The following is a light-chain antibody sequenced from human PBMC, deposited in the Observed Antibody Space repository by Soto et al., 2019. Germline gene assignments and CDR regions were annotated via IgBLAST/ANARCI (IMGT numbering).Light chain of an antibody. CDR1: QSVGSD. CDR2: GAS. V-gene: IGKV3-15*01. CDR3: QHYNSYSEA. J-gene: IGKJ1*01. Sequence: EIVMTQSPATLSVSPGERATLSCRASQSVGSDLAWYQQKPGQAPRLLIYGASTRATGIPSRFSGSGSGTEFTLTISSLQPDDFATYYCQHYNSYSEAFGQGTKVDIK.